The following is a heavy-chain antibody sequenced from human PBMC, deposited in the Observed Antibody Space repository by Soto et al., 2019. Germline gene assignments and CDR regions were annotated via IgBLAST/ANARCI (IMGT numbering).Heavy chain of an antibody. CDR1: GGSISSYY. CDR2: IYYSGST. CDR3: ARGRGQLVLFDYYYGMDV. V-gene: IGHV4-59*01. J-gene: IGHJ6*02. Sequence: SETLSLTCTVSGGSISSYYWSWIRQPPGKGLEWIGYIYYSGSTNYNPSLKSRVTISVDTSKNQFSLKLSSVTAADTAVYYCARGRGQLVLFDYYYGMDVWGQGTTVT. D-gene: IGHD6-13*01.